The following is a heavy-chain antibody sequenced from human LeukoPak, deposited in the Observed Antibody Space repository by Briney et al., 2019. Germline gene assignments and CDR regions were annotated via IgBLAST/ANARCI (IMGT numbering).Heavy chain of an antibody. CDR3: ARSGGYSSSWSL. CDR2: INHSGST. J-gene: IGHJ4*02. CDR1: GGSFSGNY. V-gene: IGHV4-34*01. D-gene: IGHD6-13*01. Sequence: SETLSLTCAVYGGSFSGNYWSWICQPPGKGLEWIGEINHSGSTNYNPSLKSRVTISVDTSKNQFSLKLSSVTAADTAVYYCARSGGYSSSWSLWGQGTLVTVSS.